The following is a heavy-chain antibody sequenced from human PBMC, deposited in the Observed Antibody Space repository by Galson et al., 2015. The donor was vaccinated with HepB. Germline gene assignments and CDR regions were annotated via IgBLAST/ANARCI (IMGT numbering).Heavy chain of an antibody. J-gene: IGHJ4*02. V-gene: IGHV3-53*01. CDR1: GFTVSSNY. D-gene: IGHD3-10*01. CDR2: IYSGGST. CDR3: ARGARVWFGFDY. Sequence: SLRLSCAASGFTVSSNYMSWVRQAPGKGLEWVSVIYSGGSTYYADSVKGRFTISRDNSKNTLYLQMNSLRAEDTAVYYCARGARVWFGFDYWGQGTLVTVSS.